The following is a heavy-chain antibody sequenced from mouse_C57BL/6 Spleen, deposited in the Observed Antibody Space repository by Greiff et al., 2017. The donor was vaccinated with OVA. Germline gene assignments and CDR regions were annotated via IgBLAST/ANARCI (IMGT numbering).Heavy chain of an antibody. J-gene: IGHJ3*01. V-gene: IGHV10-1*01. Sequence: EVQLVESGGGLVQPKGSLKLSCAASGFSFNTYAMNWVRQAPGKGLEWVARIRSKSNNYATYYADSVKDRFTISRDDSESMLYLQMNNLKTEDTAMYYCVRPSEDGWFAYWGQGTLVTVSA. CDR3: VRPSEDGWFAY. CDR1: GFSFNTYA. CDR2: IRSKSNNYAT.